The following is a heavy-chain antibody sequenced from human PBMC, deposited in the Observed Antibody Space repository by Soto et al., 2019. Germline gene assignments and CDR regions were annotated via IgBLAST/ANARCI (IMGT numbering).Heavy chain of an antibody. CDR3: ARGGHVVVVTAALDY. CDR2: VNPSGGHT. CDR1: GDTFTDYY. D-gene: IGHD2-21*02. V-gene: IGHV1-46*01. Sequence: QVQLMQSGAEVKKPGASVKVSCKASGDTFTDYYIHWVRQAPGQGLEWMGTVNPSGGHTTYAQHFLGRVTMTRDTSTSTLDMELNSLTSDYTARYYCARGGHVVVVTAALDYWGQGTLVTVSS. J-gene: IGHJ4*02.